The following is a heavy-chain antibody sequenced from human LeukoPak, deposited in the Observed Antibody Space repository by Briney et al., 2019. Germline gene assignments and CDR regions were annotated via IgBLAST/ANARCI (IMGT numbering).Heavy chain of an antibody. CDR2: IYHSGST. Sequence: TSQTLSLTCTVSGGSISSGGYYWNWIRQPPGKGLEWIGYIYHSGSTYYNPSLKSRVIISVDRSTNQFSLKLSSVTAADTAVYYCAGKGSWSSSFDYWGQGTLVTVSS. CDR1: GGSISSGGYY. J-gene: IGHJ4*02. D-gene: IGHD6-6*01. V-gene: IGHV4-30-2*01. CDR3: AGKGSWSSSFDY.